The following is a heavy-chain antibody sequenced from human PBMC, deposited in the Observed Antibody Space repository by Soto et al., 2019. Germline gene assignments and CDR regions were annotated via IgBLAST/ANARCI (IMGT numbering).Heavy chain of an antibody. D-gene: IGHD7-27*01. CDR3: ARGRYCLTGRCFPNWFDS. CDR1: GGSISSSSYY. Sequence: KPSETLSLTCTVSGGSISSSSYYWGWIRQPPGKGLEWIGSIYYSATTYYNPSFESRVAISVDTSKSQFSLNVTSVTAADTAVYFCARGRYCLTGRCFPNWFDSWGQGALVTVSS. CDR2: IYYSATT. J-gene: IGHJ5*01. V-gene: IGHV4-39*01.